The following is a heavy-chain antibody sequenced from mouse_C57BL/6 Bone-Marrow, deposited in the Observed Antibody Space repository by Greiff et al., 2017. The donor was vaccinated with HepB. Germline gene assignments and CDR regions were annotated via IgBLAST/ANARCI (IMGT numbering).Heavy chain of an antibody. Sequence: VQLQQSGAELVRPGASVKLSCTASGFNIKDDYMHWVKQRPEQGLEWIGWIDPENGDTEYASKFQGKATITADTSSNQAYLQLSSLTSEDTAVYYCTTLYYSNPYYFDSWGQGTTLTVSS. J-gene: IGHJ2*01. V-gene: IGHV14-4*01. CDR3: TTLYYSNPYYFDS. D-gene: IGHD2-5*01. CDR2: IDPENGDT. CDR1: GFNIKDDY.